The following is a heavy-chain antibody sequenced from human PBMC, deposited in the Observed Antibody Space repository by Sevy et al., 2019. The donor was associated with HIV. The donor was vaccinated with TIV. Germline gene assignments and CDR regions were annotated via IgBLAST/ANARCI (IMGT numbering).Heavy chain of an antibody. J-gene: IGHJ3*01. CDR1: GGSISSLNYY. D-gene: IGHD1-26*01. Sequence: SETQSLTCTVSGGSISSLNYYWSWIRQHPGKGLEWIGYISYSGRTSYNPSLKSRLTISLDTSKNQFSLRLSSVTAADTALFYCARANAYLTSDAFDLWGQGTMVTVSS. CDR3: ARANAYLTSDAFDL. CDR2: ISYSGRT. V-gene: IGHV4-31*03.